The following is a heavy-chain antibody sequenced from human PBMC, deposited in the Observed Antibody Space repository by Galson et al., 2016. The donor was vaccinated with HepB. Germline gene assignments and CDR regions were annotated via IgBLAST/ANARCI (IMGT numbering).Heavy chain of an antibody. J-gene: IGHJ4*02. D-gene: IGHD3-9*01. V-gene: IGHV3-30*09. CDR3: ARVGGYSDWLLHFDY. CDR2: ISYDGNNK. CDR1: GFNFSSYA. Sequence: SLRLSCATSGFNFSSYAIHWVRQAPGKELEWVAVISYDGNNKYYADSVKGRFAISRDNSNNTMFLQMNSLRAEDTAVYYCARVGGYSDWLLHFDYWGQGTWSPSPQ.